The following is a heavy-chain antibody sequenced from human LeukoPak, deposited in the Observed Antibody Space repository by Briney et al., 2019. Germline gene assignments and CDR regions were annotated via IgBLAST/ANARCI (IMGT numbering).Heavy chain of an antibody. CDR3: ARALSGSYFDY. Sequence: ASVKVSCKASGYTFSSYDITWVRQAPGQGLEWMGWISAYNGNTNYAQKLQGRVTMTTDTSTSTTYMELRSLRSNDTAVYYCARALSGSYFDYWAQGTLVTVSS. D-gene: IGHD1-26*01. CDR2: ISAYNGNT. CDR1: GYTFSSYD. V-gene: IGHV1-18*01. J-gene: IGHJ4*02.